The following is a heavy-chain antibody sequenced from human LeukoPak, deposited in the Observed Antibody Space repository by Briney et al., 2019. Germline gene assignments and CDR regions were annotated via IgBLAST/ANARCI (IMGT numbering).Heavy chain of an antibody. CDR2: IYYSGST. J-gene: IGHJ6*02. CDR3: ARRPRTYYYYGMDV. Sequence: SENLSLTCTVSGGSISSSSYYWGWIRQPPGKGLEWIGSIYYSGSTYYNPSLKSRVTISVDTSKNQFSLKLSSVTAADTAVYYCARRPRTYYYYGMDVWGQGTTVTVSS. V-gene: IGHV4-39*01. CDR1: GGSISSSSYY.